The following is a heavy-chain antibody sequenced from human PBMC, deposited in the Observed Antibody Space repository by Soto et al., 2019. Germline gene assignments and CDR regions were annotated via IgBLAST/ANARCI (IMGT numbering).Heavy chain of an antibody. D-gene: IGHD2-21*02. V-gene: IGHV2-26*01. Sequence: QVTLKESGPVLVKPTETLTLTCTVSGFSLSNARMGVSWIRQPPGKALEWLAHIFSNDEKSYSTSLKSRLTISXXTXKXXVVLTMTNMDPVDTATYYCARTLAYCGGDCYSFDYWGQGTLVTVSS. CDR3: ARTLAYCGGDCYSFDY. J-gene: IGHJ4*02. CDR1: GFSLSNARMG. CDR2: IFSNDEK.